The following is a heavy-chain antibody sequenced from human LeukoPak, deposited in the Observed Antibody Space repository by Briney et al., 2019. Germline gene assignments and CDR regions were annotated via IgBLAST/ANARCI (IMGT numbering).Heavy chain of an antibody. CDR3: ARGGYSSSSGYCYYVMDV. V-gene: IGHV3-21*01. J-gene: IGHJ6*02. CDR2: ISSSSSYI. Sequence: GGSLRLSCAASGFTFSSYSMNWVRQAPGKGLEWVSSISSSSSYIYYADSVKGRFTISRDNAKNSLYLQMNSLRAEDTAVYYCARGGYSSSSGYCYYVMDVWGQGTTVTVSS. D-gene: IGHD6-6*01. CDR1: GFTFSSYS.